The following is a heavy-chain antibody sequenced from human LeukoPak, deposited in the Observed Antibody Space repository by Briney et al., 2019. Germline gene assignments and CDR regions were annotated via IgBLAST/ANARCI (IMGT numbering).Heavy chain of an antibody. CDR3: ASPDYYDSSGYSPGVGY. D-gene: IGHD3-22*01. CDR2: TYPGDSDT. CDR1: GYSFTNYW. Sequence: GESLKISCKGSGYSFTNYWIGWVRQMPGKGLEWMGITYPGDSDTRYSPSFKGQVTISAAKSISTAYLQWSSLKASDTAMYYCASPDYYDSSGYSPGVGYWGQGTLVTVSS. V-gene: IGHV5-51*01. J-gene: IGHJ4*02.